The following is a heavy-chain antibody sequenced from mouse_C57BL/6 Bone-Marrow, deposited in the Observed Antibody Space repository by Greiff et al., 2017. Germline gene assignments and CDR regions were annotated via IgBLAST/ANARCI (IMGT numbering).Heavy chain of an antibody. D-gene: IGHD2-2*01. Sequence: VQLQESGPGLVQPSQSLSITCTVSGFSLTSYGVHWVRQSPGKGLEWLGVIWRGGSTDYNAAFMSRLSITKDNSKSQVFFKMNSLQADDTAIYYCAKKNGYGYYAMDYWGQGTSVTVSS. J-gene: IGHJ4*01. CDR2: IWRGGST. CDR3: AKKNGYGYYAMDY. V-gene: IGHV2-5*01. CDR1: GFSLTSYG.